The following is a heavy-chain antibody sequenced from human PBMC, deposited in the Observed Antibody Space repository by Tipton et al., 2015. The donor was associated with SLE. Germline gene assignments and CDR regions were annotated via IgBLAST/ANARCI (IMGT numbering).Heavy chain of an antibody. D-gene: IGHD3-3*01. V-gene: IGHV1-2*06. CDR1: GYTFTGYY. CDR3: ASGGLIRFLEWLPSDPFDY. CDR2: INPNSGGT. Sequence: QLVQSGAEVKKPGASVKVSCKASGYTFTGYYMHWVRQAPGQGLEWMGRINPNSGGTNYAQKFQGRVTMTRDTSISTAYMELSRLRSDDTAVYYCASGGLIRFLEWLPSDPFDYWGQGTLVTVSS. J-gene: IGHJ4*02.